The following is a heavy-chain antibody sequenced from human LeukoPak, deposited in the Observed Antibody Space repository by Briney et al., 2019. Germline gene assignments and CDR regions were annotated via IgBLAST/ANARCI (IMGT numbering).Heavy chain of an antibody. J-gene: IGHJ4*02. V-gene: IGHV3-7*01. CDR2: IKQDGSEK. CDR3: ARDVLRYFDWAKGVFDY. D-gene: IGHD3-9*01. Sequence: PGGSLRLSCAASGFTFSSYEMNWVRQAPGKGLEWVANIKQDGSEKYYVDSVKGRFTISRDNAKNSLYLQMNSLRAEDTAVYYCARDVLRYFDWAKGVFDYWGQGTLVTVSS. CDR1: GFTFSSYE.